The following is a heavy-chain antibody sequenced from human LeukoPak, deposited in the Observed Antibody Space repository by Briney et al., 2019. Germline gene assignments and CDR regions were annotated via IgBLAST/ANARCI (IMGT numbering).Heavy chain of an antibody. J-gene: IGHJ4*02. CDR3: ARLKDVVVIDY. Sequence: KPSETLSLTCTVSDGSINVYYWSWIRQPPGKGLEWIGYIYKSVNTNFNPSLKSRVTISVDTSKNQISLKLSSVTAADTAVYYCARLKDVVVIDYWGQGTLVTVSS. CDR1: DGSINVYY. V-gene: IGHV4-59*01. D-gene: IGHD3-22*01. CDR2: IYKSVNT.